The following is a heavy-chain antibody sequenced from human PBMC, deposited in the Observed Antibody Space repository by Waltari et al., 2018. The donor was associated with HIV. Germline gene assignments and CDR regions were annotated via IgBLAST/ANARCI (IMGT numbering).Heavy chain of an antibody. V-gene: IGHV3-21*02. CDR1: GFTFSRYT. Sequence: VRLMESGGGLVEPGGSLTIPCAASGFTFSRYTMNWIRHIPGEGLEWLASISRDNRESYYIDSIKGRFTISRDNAANSVFLHMDRLRVDDTAQYFCVRDDPGYEPIDYWGRGTRVTVSS. J-gene: IGHJ4*02. D-gene: IGHD2-2*01. CDR3: VRDDPGYEPIDY. CDR2: ISRDNRES.